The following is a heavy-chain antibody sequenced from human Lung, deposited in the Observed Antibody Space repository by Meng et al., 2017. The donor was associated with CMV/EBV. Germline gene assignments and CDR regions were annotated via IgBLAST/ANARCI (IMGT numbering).Heavy chain of an antibody. CDR1: GFTFSNAW. CDR3: TTEDFGSFEYQLLEGDY. Sequence: ESLKISCAASGFTFSNAWMSWVRQAPGKGLEWVARIKSKTNGGTTDYAAPVKGRFTISRDDSKNKLYLQMNSLKTEDTAVYYCTTEDFGSFEYQLLEGDYWGQGTXVTVSS. J-gene: IGHJ4*02. D-gene: IGHD2-2*01. CDR2: IKSKTNGGTT. V-gene: IGHV3-15*01.